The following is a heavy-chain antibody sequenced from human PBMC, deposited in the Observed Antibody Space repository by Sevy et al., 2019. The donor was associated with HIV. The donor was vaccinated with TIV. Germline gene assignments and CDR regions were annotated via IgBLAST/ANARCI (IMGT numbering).Heavy chain of an antibody. Sequence: GGSLRLSCAASGFTFSSYSMNWVRQAPGKGLECVSYISSSSSTIYYADSVKGRFTISRDNAKNSLYLQMNSLRDEDTAVYYCARDGESIVVVTAIQVGAFDIWGQGTMVTVSS. J-gene: IGHJ3*02. V-gene: IGHV3-48*02. CDR1: GFTFSSYS. CDR3: ARDGESIVVVTAIQVGAFDI. CDR2: ISSSSSTI. D-gene: IGHD2-21*02.